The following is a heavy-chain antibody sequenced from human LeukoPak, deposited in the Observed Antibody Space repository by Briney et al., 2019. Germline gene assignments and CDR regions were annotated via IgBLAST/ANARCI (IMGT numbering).Heavy chain of an antibody. D-gene: IGHD6-6*01. Sequence: SVKVSCTASGGTFSSYAISWVRQAPGQGLEWMGGIIPIFGTANYAQKFQGRVTITADESTSTAYMELSSLRSEDTAVYYCAYKQLGPGDRGYYGMDVWGQGTTVTVSS. CDR2: IIPIFGTA. J-gene: IGHJ6*02. CDR1: GGTFSSYA. V-gene: IGHV1-69*13. CDR3: AYKQLGPGDRGYYGMDV.